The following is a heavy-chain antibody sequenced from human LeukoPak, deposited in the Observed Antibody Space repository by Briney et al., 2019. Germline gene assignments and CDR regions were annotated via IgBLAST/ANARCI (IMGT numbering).Heavy chain of an antibody. D-gene: IGHD2-15*01. CDR2: ISAYNGNT. V-gene: IGHV1-18*01. CDR3: ARDLVVVARFNWFDP. J-gene: IGHJ5*02. Sequence: ASVKVSCKASGYTFTSYGISWVRQAPGQGLEWMGWISAYNGNTNYAQKLQSRVTMTTDTSTSTAYMELGSLRSDDTAVYYCARDLVVVARFNWFDPWGQGTLVTVSS. CDR1: GYTFTSYG.